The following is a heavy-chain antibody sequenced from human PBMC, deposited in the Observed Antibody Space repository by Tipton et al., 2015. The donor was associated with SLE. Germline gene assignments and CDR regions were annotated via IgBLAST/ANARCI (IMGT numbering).Heavy chain of an antibody. CDR3: ARQRDLDTFDI. V-gene: IGHV4-59*08. CDR2: LSDIGRT. J-gene: IGHJ3*02. Sequence: LRLSCTVSGASFSGYYWSWIRRPPGKGLEWIGYLSDIGRTNYKSSLRSRVTISVDTSRNLLSLKVTSATAADTAVYYCARQRDLDTFDIWGQGTMVIVSS. CDR1: GASFSGYY.